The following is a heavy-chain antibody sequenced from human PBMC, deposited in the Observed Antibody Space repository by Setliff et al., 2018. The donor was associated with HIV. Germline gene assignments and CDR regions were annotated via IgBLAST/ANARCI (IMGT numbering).Heavy chain of an antibody. CDR3: ARHSPSDY. CDR1: GGSFSDYY. J-gene: IGHJ4*02. CDR2: VNRGRRT. Sequence: SETLSLTCALYGGSFSDYYWSWIRQPPGMGLEWIGEVNRGRRTNYNPSLNSRVTISVGTSKNQFSLKLSSVTAADTAVYYCARHSPSDYWGQGTLVTVSS. V-gene: IGHV4-34*01.